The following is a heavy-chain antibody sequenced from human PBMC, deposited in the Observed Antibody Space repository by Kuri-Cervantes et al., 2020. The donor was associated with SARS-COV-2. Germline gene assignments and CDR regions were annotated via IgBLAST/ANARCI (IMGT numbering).Heavy chain of an antibody. CDR1: GDSISGSNH. V-gene: IGHV3-23*01. CDR3: ARGFKQSNGVDY. D-gene: IGHD2-8*01. CDR2: ISGSGGST. J-gene: IGHJ4*02. Sequence: GGSLRLSCTVSGDSISGSNHYWSWVRQAPGKGLEWVSAISGSGGSTYYADSVKGRFTISRDNSKNTLYLQMNSLRAEDTAVYYCARGFKQSNGVDYWGQGTLVTVSS.